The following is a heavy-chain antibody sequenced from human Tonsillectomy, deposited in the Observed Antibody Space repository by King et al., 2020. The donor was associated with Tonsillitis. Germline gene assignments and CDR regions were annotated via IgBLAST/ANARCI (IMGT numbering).Heavy chain of an antibody. D-gene: IGHD2-2*01. CDR2: IIPILGTA. Sequence: QLVQSGAEVKKPGSSVKVSCKASGGTFSSYAISWVRQAPGQGLEWMGGIIPILGTANYAQKFQGRVTITADESTSTAYMELSSLRSEDTAVYYCARVAGGYCSSTGCWGGYYYYMDVWGKGTTVTVSS. V-gene: IGHV1-69*01. CDR3: ARVAGGYCSSTGCWGGYYYYMDV. CDR1: GGTFSSYA. J-gene: IGHJ6*03.